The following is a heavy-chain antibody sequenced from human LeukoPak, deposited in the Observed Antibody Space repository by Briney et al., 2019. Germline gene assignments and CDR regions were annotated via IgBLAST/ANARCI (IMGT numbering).Heavy chain of an antibody. J-gene: IGHJ6*03. V-gene: IGHV3-21*01. CDR1: GFPLKSYI. D-gene: IGHD4-17*01. CDR2: IITSSSYI. CDR3: ARDGDTVSTRGYYYYMDV. Sequence: GGALVLSRAGPGFPLKSYIMELGRPAPGEGLGGGSSIITSSSYIYYADSVKGRFTISRDNAKNSLYLQMNSLRAEDTALYYCARDGDTVSTRGYYYYMDVWGKGTTVTVSS.